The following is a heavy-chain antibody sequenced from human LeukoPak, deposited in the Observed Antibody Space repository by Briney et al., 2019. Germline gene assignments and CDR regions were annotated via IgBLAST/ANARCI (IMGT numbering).Heavy chain of an antibody. D-gene: IGHD2-21*01. J-gene: IGHJ4*02. CDR2: ISGSRGST. Sequence: PRGCLRLACATSGLTFSSYAMGSVRQARGKGLEWVAAISGSRGSTYYADSVKGRFTISRDNTKDTLYLQMNSLRAEDTAVYYCAQGPPYRRYSDWGGGSLVTVS. V-gene: IGHV3-23*01. CDR1: GLTFSSYA. CDR3: AQGPPYRRYSD.